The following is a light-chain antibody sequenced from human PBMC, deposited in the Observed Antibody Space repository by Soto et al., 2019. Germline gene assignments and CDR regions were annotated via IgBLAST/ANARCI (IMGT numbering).Light chain of an antibody. V-gene: IGLV2-8*01. J-gene: IGLJ3*02. CDR2: EVS. CDR1: SSDVGGYNY. Sequence: QSALTQPPSASGSPGQSVTISCTGTSSDVGGYNYVSWYQQHSGKAPNLMIYEVSKRPSGVPDRFSGSKSGNTASLTVSGLQAEDEAEYYSSSYAGSNNFVVFGGGTKLTVL. CDR3: SSYAGSNNFVV.